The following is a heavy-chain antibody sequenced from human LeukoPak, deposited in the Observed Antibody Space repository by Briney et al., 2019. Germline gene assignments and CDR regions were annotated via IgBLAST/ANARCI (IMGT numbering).Heavy chain of an antibody. V-gene: IGHV3-48*04. Sequence: GGSLRLSCAASGFTFSSYSMNWVRQAPGKGPEWVSYISSSSSTIYYADSVKGRFTISRDNAKNSLYLQMNSLRAEDTAVYYCARANAPRQLLWALGAFDIWGQGTMVTVSS. J-gene: IGHJ3*02. CDR3: ARANAPRQLLWALGAFDI. CDR2: ISSSSSTI. D-gene: IGHD2-2*01. CDR1: GFTFSSYS.